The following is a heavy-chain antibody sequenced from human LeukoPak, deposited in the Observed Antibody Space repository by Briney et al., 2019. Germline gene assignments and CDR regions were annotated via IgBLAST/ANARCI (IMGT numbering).Heavy chain of an antibody. J-gene: IGHJ4*02. CDR1: GYTFTSYG. CDR3: ARDPPTVTLTFDY. Sequence: ASVKVSCKASGYTFTSYGISWVRQAPGQGLEWMGWINPNSGGTNYAQKFQGRVTMTRDTSISTAYMELSRLRSDDTAVYYCARDPPTVTLTFDYWGQGTLVTVSS. V-gene: IGHV1-2*02. D-gene: IGHD4-11*01. CDR2: INPNSGGT.